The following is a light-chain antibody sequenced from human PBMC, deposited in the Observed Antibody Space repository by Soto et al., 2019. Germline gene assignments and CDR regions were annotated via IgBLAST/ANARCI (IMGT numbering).Light chain of an antibody. Sequence: TQSPATLSLFPGERAALSCRASQSIHTSLAWYQQKSGKPPRLVIYGASSRATGIPDRFSGSASGTEFTLTISSLQSEDFAVYYCQQYNNWPRTFGQGTRLE. CDR1: QSIHTS. V-gene: IGKV3D-15*01. CDR2: GAS. CDR3: QQYNNWPRT. J-gene: IGKJ5*01.